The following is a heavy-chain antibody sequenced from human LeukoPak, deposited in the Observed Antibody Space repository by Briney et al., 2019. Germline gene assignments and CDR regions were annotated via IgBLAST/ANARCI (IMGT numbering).Heavy chain of an antibody. D-gene: IGHD5-24*01. CDR2: ISWNSGSI. CDR3: AKFSGDGYY. V-gene: IGHV3-9*01. J-gene: IGHJ4*02. CDR1: GFTFDDYA. Sequence: QPGRSLRLSCAASGFTFDDYAMHWVRQAPGKGLEWVSGISWNSGSIGYADSVKGRFTISRDNAKNSLYLQMNSLRAEDTALYYCAKFSGDGYYWGQGTLVTVSS.